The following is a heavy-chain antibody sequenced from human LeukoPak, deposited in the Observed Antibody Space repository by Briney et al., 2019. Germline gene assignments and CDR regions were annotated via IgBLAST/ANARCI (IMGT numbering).Heavy chain of an antibody. CDR1: GGSISSGDYY. CDR3: ARGVVVVPAAPPRWFDP. CDR2: IYYSGST. Sequence: SQTLSLTCTVSGGSISSGDYYWSWIRQPPGKGLKWIGYIYYSGSTYYNPSLKSRVTISVDTSKNQFSLKLSSATAADTAVYYCARGVVVVPAAPPRWFDPWGQGTLVTVSS. V-gene: IGHV4-30-4*08. J-gene: IGHJ5*02. D-gene: IGHD2-2*01.